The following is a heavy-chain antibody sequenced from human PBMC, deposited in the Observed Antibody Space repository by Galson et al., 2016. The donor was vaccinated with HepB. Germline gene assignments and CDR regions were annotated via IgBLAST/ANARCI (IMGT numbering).Heavy chain of an antibody. CDR2: ITGSGSST. J-gene: IGHJ3*02. D-gene: IGHD4-17*01. Sequence: SLRLSCAASGFTLSSYDISWVRQAPGKGPEWVSAITGSGSSTYYADSVKGRFTISRDNSKNTLYLQMNSLKTEDTGVYYCVTGHSSLDHGDYRGAFDIWGQGTTVTVSS. CDR1: GFTLSSYD. V-gene: IGHV3-23*01. CDR3: VTGHSSLDHGDYRGAFDI.